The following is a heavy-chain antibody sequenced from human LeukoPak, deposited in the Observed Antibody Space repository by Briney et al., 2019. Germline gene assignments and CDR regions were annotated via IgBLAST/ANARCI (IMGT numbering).Heavy chain of an antibody. CDR2: IYYSGST. J-gene: IGHJ6*03. CDR1: GGSISSSSYY. CDR3: ARLDYSNYLGYYYYYMDV. V-gene: IGHV4-39*01. Sequence: SETLSLTCTVSGGSISSSSYYSGWIRQPPGKGLEWIVSIYYSGSTCYNPSLKSRVTISVDTSKNQFSLKLSSVTAADTAVYYCARLDYSNYLGYYYYYMDVWGKGTTVTVSS. D-gene: IGHD4-11*01.